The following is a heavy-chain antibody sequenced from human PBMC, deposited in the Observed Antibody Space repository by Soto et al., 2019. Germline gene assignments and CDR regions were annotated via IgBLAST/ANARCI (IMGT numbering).Heavy chain of an antibody. CDR3: ARGFQSSFGY. CDR2: IYSGGST. CDR1: GFTVSNSY. V-gene: IGHV3-53*01. J-gene: IGHJ4*02. D-gene: IGHD2-21*01. Sequence: GGSLRLSCAASGFTVSNSYMSWVRQAPGKGLEWVSVIYSGGSTYYADSVKGRFTISRDSSKNTLYLQMNSLRAEDTAVHYCARGFQSSFGYWGQGTLVTVSS.